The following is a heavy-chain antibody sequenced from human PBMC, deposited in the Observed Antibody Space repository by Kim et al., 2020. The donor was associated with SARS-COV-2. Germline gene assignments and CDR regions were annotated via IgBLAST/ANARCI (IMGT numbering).Heavy chain of an antibody. V-gene: IGHV4-34*01. CDR1: GEPFSGYY. D-gene: IGHD3-22*01. J-gene: IGHJ6*02. CDR3: ARVKRPSYYDSSGYYYYYGMDA. Sequence: SETLSLTCGVNGEPFSGYYWSWIRQPPGKGLEWIGEINHSGITKYNPSLKSRTTISVDTSKNQFSLKLTSMTAADTGVYYCARVKRPSYYDSSGYYYYYGMDAWGQGTTVTVS. CDR2: INHSGIT.